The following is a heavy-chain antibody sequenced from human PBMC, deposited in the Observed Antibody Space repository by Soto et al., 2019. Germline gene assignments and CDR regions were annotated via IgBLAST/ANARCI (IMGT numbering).Heavy chain of an antibody. Sequence: QVQLVQSGAEVKKPGSSVKVSCKTSGGTFSNYALSWVRQAPGQGLEWMGAIMPIFGTANYAQKFQGRVTITADESTSTAYMELNSLRSEDTAIYYCARARGSVIYALPDAFNIGGQGTLVTVSS. J-gene: IGHJ3*02. D-gene: IGHD2-8*02. CDR3: ARARGSVIYALPDAFNI. V-gene: IGHV1-69*01. CDR2: IMPIFGTA. CDR1: GGTFSNYA.